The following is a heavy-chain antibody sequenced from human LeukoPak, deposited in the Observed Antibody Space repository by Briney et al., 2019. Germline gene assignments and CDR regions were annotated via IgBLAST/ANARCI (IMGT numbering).Heavy chain of an antibody. Sequence: SQTLSLTCAISGDSVSSNSAAWNWIRQSPSRGLEWLGRTFYRSKWYNDYAVSVRGRITVNPDTSKNQFSLHLNSVTPEDTAVYYCARRLTQYDCFDPWGQGILVTVSS. CDR1: GDSVSSNSAA. CDR3: ARRLTQYDCFDP. CDR2: TFYRSKWYN. J-gene: IGHJ5*02. V-gene: IGHV6-1*01. D-gene: IGHD2-2*01.